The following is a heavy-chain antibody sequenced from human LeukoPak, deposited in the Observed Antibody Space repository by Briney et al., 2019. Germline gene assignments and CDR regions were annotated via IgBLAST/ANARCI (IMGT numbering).Heavy chain of an antibody. D-gene: IGHD2-2*01. CDR1: GFTFSSYA. CDR3: AKFHVSAMATWDYFDY. J-gene: IGHJ4*02. CDR2: ISGSGGST. Sequence: GGSLRLSCAASGFTFSSYAMSWVRQAPGKGLEWVSAISGSGGSTYYADSVKGRFTISRDNSKNTLYLQMNSLRAEDTAVYYCAKFHVSAMATWDYFDYWGQGTLVTVSS. V-gene: IGHV3-23*01.